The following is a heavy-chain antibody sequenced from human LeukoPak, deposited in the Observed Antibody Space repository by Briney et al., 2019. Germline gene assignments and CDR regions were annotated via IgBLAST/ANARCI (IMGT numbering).Heavy chain of an antibody. CDR1: GYTFTSYY. CDR2: INTNTGNP. D-gene: IGHD3-3*01. Sequence: ASVKVSCKASGYTFTSYYMHWVRQAPGQGLEWMGWINTNTGNPTYAQGFTGRFVFSLDTSVSTAYLQISSLKAEDTAVYYCARPYYDFWSGYTPDAFDIWGQGTMVTVSS. CDR3: ARPYYDFWSGYTPDAFDI. V-gene: IGHV7-4-1*02. J-gene: IGHJ3*02.